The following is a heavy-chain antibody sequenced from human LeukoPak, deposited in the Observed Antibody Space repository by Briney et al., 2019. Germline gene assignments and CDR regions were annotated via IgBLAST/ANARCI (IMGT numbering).Heavy chain of an antibody. J-gene: IGHJ4*02. V-gene: IGHV3-53*01. Sequence: GGSLRLSCAASGFTVSSNYMSWVRQAPGKGLEYISVTYSSGTTYYADSVRDRFTISRDNSRNTLYLQMNSLRAEDTAVYYCARVTRDLYFDYWGQGTLVTVSS. CDR1: GFTVSSNY. CDR2: TYSSGTT. CDR3: ARVTRDLYFDY. D-gene: IGHD2-15*01.